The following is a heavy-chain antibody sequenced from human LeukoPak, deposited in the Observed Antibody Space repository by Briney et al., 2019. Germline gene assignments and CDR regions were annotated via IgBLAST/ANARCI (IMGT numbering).Heavy chain of an antibody. J-gene: IGHJ4*02. Sequence: GGSLRLSCAASGFTFTKYSMHWVRQTPGKGLDWVSYISSGSTTIYYTDSVKGRFTISRDNAKNSLYLQMNSLRAEDTAVYYCARRESTTMVRGGVGYWGQGTLVTVSS. CDR3: ARRESTTMVRGGVGY. CDR1: GFTFTKYS. V-gene: IGHV3-48*01. D-gene: IGHD3-10*01. CDR2: ISSGSTTI.